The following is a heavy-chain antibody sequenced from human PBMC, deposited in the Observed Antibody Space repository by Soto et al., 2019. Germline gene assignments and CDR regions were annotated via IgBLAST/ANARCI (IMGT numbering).Heavy chain of an antibody. CDR2: IFYSGST. D-gene: IGHD4-17*01. CDR3: ARGVGGDYKDY. V-gene: IGHV4-31*03. CDR1: GGSISSGGYY. J-gene: IGHJ4*02. Sequence: SETLSLTCTVSGGSISSGGYYWSWIRQHPGKGLEWIGYIFYSGSTYYNPSLKSRVTISVDTSKNQFSLKLSSLTAADTAVYYCARGVGGDYKDYWGQGTLVTVSS.